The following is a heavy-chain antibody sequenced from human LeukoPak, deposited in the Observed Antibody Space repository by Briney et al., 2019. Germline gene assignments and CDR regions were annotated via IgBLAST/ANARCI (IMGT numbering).Heavy chain of an antibody. CDR2: INTSGST. Sequence: SETLSLTCTVSAGSISSYYWSWIRQPAGKGLKGFGRINTSGSTKYNPSLKSRVTMSVATSKNQCALKLRSVTAADTAVYYCAGWDRNGMDVWGQGTTVTVSS. CDR3: AGWDRNGMDV. D-gene: IGHD1-14*01. V-gene: IGHV4-4*07. J-gene: IGHJ6*02. CDR1: AGSISSYY.